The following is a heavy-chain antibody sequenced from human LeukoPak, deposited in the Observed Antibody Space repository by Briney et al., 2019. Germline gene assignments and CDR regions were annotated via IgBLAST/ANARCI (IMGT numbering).Heavy chain of an antibody. CDR2: IYYSGST. D-gene: IGHD2-15*01. V-gene: IGHV4-59*01. Sequence: SGTLSLTCTVSGGSISSYYWSWIRQPPGKGLEWIWYIYYSGSTNHNPSLKSRVTIPVDTSKNQFSLKLSSVTAADTAVYYCASQPRYCSGGSCSDAFDIWGQGTMVTVSS. CDR3: ASQPRYCSGGSCSDAFDI. CDR1: GGSISSYY. J-gene: IGHJ3*02.